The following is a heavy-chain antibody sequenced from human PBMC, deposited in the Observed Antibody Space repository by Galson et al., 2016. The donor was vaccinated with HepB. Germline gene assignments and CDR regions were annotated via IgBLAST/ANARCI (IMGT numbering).Heavy chain of an antibody. CDR2: FISSSSYI. V-gene: IGHV3-21*01. J-gene: IGHJ6*02. CDR3: ARDLEMVVGATQYFYSGMDV. CDR1: GFTLSNHN. D-gene: IGHD2-15*01. Sequence: SLRLSCAASGFTLSNHNMNWVRQAPGEGLEWVSSFISSSSYIYYADSVKGRFTISSDNAKNSLYLQMNSLRAEDTAVYYCARDLEMVVGATQYFYSGMDVWGLGTTVTVSS.